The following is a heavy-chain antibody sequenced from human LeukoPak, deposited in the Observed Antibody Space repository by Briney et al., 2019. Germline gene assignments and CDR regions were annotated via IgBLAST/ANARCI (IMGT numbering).Heavy chain of an antibody. CDR2: IWYDGSNK. D-gene: IGHD5-12*01. CDR3: ARPVRYSGYDWYS. CDR1: GFTFSSYA. J-gene: IGHJ4*02. V-gene: IGHV3-33*01. Sequence: PGRSLRLSCAASGFTFSSYAMHWVRQAPGKGLEWVAVIWYDGSNKYYADSVKGRFTISRDNSKNTLYLQMNNLRGEDTAVNYCARPVRYSGYDWYSWGQGTLVTVSS.